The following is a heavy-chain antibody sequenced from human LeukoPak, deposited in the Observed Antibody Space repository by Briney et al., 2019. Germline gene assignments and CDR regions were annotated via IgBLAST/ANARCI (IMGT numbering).Heavy chain of an antibody. CDR3: ASDYGSGSY. J-gene: IGHJ4*02. D-gene: IGHD3-10*01. V-gene: IGHV4-59*01. CDR1: GGSISSYY. CDR2: IYYSGST. Sequence: SETLSLTCTDSGGSISSYYWSWIRQPPGKGLEWIGYIYYSGSTNYNPSLKSRVTISVDTSKNQFSLKLSSVTAADTAVYYCASDYGSGSYWGQGTLVTVSS.